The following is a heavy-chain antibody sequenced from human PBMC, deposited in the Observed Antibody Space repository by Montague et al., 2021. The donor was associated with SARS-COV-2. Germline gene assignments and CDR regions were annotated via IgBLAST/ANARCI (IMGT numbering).Heavy chain of an antibody. V-gene: IGHV2-70*11. CDR1: GFSLSTSGMC. D-gene: IGHD7-27*01. CDR2: IDWGDDK. Sequence: PALVTPTQTLTLTCTFSGFSLSTSGMCVGWIRQPPGKALEWLARIDWGDDKYYSTSLKTRLTISKDTSKNQVVLTMTNMDPVDTATYYCARDWGCTHFDYWGQGTLVTVSS. CDR3: ARDWGCTHFDY. J-gene: IGHJ4*02.